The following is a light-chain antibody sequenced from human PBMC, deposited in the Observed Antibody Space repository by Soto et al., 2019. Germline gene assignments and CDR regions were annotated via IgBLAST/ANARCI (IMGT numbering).Light chain of an antibody. CDR1: QSLLYSNGYNY. Sequence: DIVMTQSPLSLPVTPGEPASISCRSSQSLLYSNGYNYLDWYLQKPGQSPQLLIYLGSNRASGVPDRFSGSGSGTDFTLTISSVEAEDVGIYYCMQSLGIPLTFCPGTKVDVK. J-gene: IGKJ3*01. CDR2: LGS. CDR3: MQSLGIPLT. V-gene: IGKV2-28*01.